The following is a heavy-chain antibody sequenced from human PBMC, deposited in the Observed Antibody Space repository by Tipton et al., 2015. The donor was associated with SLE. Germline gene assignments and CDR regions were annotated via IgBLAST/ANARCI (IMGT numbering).Heavy chain of an antibody. D-gene: IGHD3-16*01. CDR3: ARLSWNYVNENWFDP. Sequence: TLSLTCAVYGGPFSIYYFNWIRQSPGKGLEWIAEIDHSGRTRYNPSLKSRVTISADMPKNQFSLKITSVTAADTAVYYCARLSWNYVNENWFDPWGQGTQVTVSS. CDR1: GGPFSIYY. J-gene: IGHJ5*02. V-gene: IGHV4-34*01. CDR2: IDHSGRT.